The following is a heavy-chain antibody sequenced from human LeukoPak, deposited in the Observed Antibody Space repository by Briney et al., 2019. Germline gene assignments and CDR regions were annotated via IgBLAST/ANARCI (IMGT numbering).Heavy chain of an antibody. CDR2: ISGSGGST. CDR3: AKDPRRYCSSTSCYDGFDY. CDR1: GFTFSSYA. V-gene: IGHV3-23*01. Sequence: PGGSLRLSCAASGFTFSSYAMSWVRQAPGKGLEGVSAISGSGGSTYYADSVKGRFTISRDNSKNTLYLQMNSLRAEDTAVYYCAKDPRRYCSSTSCYDGFDYWGQGTLVTVSS. D-gene: IGHD2-2*01. J-gene: IGHJ4*02.